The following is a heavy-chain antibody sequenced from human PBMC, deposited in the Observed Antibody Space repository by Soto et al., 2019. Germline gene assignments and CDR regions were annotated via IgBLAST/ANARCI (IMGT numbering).Heavy chain of an antibody. D-gene: IGHD5-18*01. CDR1: GGTFNSHT. CDR2: IIPTLDIV. V-gene: IGHV1-69*08. J-gene: IGHJ6*02. CDR3: AIDDRGYNYVSDYGLDV. Sequence: QVQLVQSGAELKKPGSSVKVSCEASGGTFNSHTIIAWVRQAPGQGPEWMGRIIPTLDIVDYAQKFQDRVTITADRPTNTAFMELRSLVSEDTAVYYCAIDDRGYNYVSDYGLDVWGQGTMVTVS.